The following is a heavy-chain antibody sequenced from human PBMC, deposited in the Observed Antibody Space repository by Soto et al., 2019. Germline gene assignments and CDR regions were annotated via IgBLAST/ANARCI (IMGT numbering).Heavy chain of an antibody. Sequence: QVQLRQWGAGLLKPSETLSLTCGVYGGSFTGYYWTWIRQPPGETLEWIGEMNHDGITNYNPSLKSRVDITLDTSKNQFSLRLTSVAAADTAVYFCARGAAYLRAVTFYSHGMDVWGQGTTVTVSS. V-gene: IGHV4-34*01. J-gene: IGHJ6*02. CDR3: ARGAAYLRAVTFYSHGMDV. D-gene: IGHD3-10*01. CDR2: MNHDGIT. CDR1: GGSFTGYY.